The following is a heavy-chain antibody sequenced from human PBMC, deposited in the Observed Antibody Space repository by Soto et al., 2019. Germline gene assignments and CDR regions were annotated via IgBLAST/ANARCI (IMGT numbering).Heavy chain of an antibody. D-gene: IGHD6-19*01. CDR3: ARDRSGWRTDVYYYYGMDV. J-gene: IGHJ6*02. CDR2: IIPIFGTA. V-gene: IGHV1-69*01. CDR1: GGTFSSYA. Sequence: QVQLVQSGAEVKKPGSSVKVSCKASGGTFSSYAISWVRQAPGQGLEWMGGIIPIFGTANYAQKFQGRVTITADESTSTAYMELSSLRSEDTAVYYCARDRSGWRTDVYYYYGMDVWGQGTTVTVSS.